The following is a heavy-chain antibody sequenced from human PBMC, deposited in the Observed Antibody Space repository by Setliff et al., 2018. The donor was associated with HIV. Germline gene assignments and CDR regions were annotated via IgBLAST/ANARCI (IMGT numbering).Heavy chain of an antibody. CDR2: INPKSGAI. CDR1: GYTFTGYY. Sequence: ASVKVSCKASGYTFTGYYIDWLRQAPAHGLEWMGRINPKSGAINYAQKFQGRVTMTRDTSISTAYMELSRLRSDDTAVYYCARRARESTALHSDWNDVLFFDYWGQGTLVTVSS. D-gene: IGHD1-1*01. V-gene: IGHV1-2*02. CDR3: ARRARESTALHSDWNDVLFFDY. J-gene: IGHJ4*02.